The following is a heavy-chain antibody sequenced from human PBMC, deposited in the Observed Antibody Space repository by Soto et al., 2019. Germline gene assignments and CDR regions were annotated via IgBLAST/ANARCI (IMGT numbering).Heavy chain of an antibody. CDR1: GFSFSTYW. V-gene: IGHV3-74*01. Sequence: EVQLVESGGGLVQPGGSLRLSCAASGFSFSTYWMYWVRQAPGKGLVWVSRINVDGNTINYADSVKGRFTVSRDNAKNTLYLQMNSLRAEDTAVYYCARDEGRQGPEYCHHWGQGTLVTVSS. J-gene: IGHJ1*01. CDR2: INVDGNTI. CDR3: ARDEGRQGPEYCHH.